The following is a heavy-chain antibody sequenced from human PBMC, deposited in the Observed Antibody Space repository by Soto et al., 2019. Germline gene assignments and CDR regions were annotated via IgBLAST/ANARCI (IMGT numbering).Heavy chain of an antibody. CDR2: ISAYNGNT. Sequence: QVQLVQSGAEVKKPGASVKVSCKASGYTFTSYGISWVRQAPGQGLVWMGWISAYNGNTNYAQKLQGRVTMTTDTSTSTGYLELRSLRSDDTAVYCCAREVSPEPLLEWLSEGYFDYWGQGALVTVSS. D-gene: IGHD3-3*01. J-gene: IGHJ4*02. CDR1: GYTFTSYG. CDR3: AREVSPEPLLEWLSEGYFDY. V-gene: IGHV1-18*01.